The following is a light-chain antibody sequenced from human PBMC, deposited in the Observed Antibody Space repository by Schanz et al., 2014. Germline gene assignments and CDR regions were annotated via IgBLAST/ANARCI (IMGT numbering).Light chain of an antibody. Sequence: DIHMTQSPSSLSASVGDRVTITCRASQNVRTYLNWYQQKPGGAPSILIYAASILHSGVPSRFSGSGSGTEFTLTISSLQPDDFATYYCQQYNSYPWTFGQGTKVEIK. CDR1: QNVRTY. CDR3: QQYNSYPWT. J-gene: IGKJ1*01. V-gene: IGKV1-39*01. CDR2: AAS.